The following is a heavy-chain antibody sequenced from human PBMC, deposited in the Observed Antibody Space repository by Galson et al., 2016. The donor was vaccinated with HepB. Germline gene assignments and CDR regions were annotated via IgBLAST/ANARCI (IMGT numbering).Heavy chain of an antibody. J-gene: IGHJ4*02. CDR3: TRRRDYGGNSVGDY. Sequence: SLRLSCAASGFTFSGSAMHWVRQASGKGLEWVGRIRSKTNSYATAYAASVKGRFTISRDDSKNTAYLQMNSLKTEDTAVYYCTRRRDYGGNSVGDYWGQGTLVPVSP. CDR2: IRSKTNSYAT. D-gene: IGHD4-23*01. V-gene: IGHV3-73*01. CDR1: GFTFSGSA.